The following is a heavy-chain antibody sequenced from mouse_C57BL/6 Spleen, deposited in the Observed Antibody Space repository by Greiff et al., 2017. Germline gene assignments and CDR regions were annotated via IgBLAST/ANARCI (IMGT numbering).Heavy chain of an antibody. Sequence: VQLQQSGAELVRPGTSVKLSCTASGYTFTSYWMHWVKQRPGQGLAWIGVIYPSDSYTNYNQKFKGKATLTVDTSSSTAYMQLSSLTSKDSAVYDCARREGYSPFAYWGQGTLVTVSA. CDR3: ARREGYSPFAY. J-gene: IGHJ3*01. D-gene: IGHD2-3*01. CDR1: GYTFTSYW. CDR2: IYPSDSYT. V-gene: IGHV1-59*01.